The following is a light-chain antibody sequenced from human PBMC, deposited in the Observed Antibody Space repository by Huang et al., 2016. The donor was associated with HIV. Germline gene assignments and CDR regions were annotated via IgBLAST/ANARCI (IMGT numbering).Light chain of an antibody. CDR2: VAS. V-gene: IGKV3-15*01. CDR3: HHYSNWPPTWT. Sequence: EIVMTQSPATLSASPGERATLSCRASQSVAKHFAWYQQKPGQAPRLLIYVASTRATGIPARFSGSGSGTEFTLTISSLQSEDFAVYYCHHYSNWPPTWTFGQGTKVEIK. CDR1: QSVAKH. J-gene: IGKJ1*01.